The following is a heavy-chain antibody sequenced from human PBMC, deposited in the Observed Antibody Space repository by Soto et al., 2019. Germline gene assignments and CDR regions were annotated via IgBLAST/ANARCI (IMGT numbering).Heavy chain of an antibody. CDR2: ISAYNTIT. V-gene: IGHV1-18*01. Sequence: QVQLVQSGAEVKKPGASVKVSCKTSGYTFTSYHISWVRQAPGQGLEWMGWISAYNTITNYAHKFQGRVTMTTDTLTSTAYMELRSLRSCDTAVYYCARDTPPTDYWGQGTLVTVAS. CDR1: GYTFTSYH. CDR3: ARDTPPTDY. J-gene: IGHJ4*02.